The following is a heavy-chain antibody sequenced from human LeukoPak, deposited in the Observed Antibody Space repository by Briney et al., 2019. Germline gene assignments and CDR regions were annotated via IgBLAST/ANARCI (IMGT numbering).Heavy chain of an antibody. CDR3: ARTAAAGIEY. Sequence: SETLSLTCAVYGGSFSNYYWTWIRQPPGKGLEWIGEINHSGSTNYNPSLKSRVTISVDTSKNQFSLKLSSVTAADTAVYYCARTAAAGIEYWGQGTLVTVSS. D-gene: IGHD6-13*01. V-gene: IGHV4-34*01. CDR1: GGSFSNYY. J-gene: IGHJ4*02. CDR2: INHSGST.